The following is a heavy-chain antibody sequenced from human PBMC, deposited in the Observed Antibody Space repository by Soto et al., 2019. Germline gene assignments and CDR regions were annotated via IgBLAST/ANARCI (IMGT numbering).Heavy chain of an antibody. CDR1: GFTFSSYG. CDR2: IWYDGSNK. J-gene: IGHJ6*03. Sequence: GGSLRLSCAASGFTFSSYGMHWVRQAPGKGLEWVAVIWYDGSNKYYADSVKGRFTISRDNSKNTLYLQMNSLRAEDTAVYYCARDQEQQLGLGHYYYYMDVWGKGTTVTVSS. D-gene: IGHD6-13*01. V-gene: IGHV3-33*01. CDR3: ARDQEQQLGLGHYYYYMDV.